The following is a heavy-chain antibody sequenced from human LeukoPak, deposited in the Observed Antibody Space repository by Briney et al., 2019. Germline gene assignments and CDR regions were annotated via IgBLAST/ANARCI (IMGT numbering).Heavy chain of an antibody. CDR3: ATAKSVAGTSKLFDY. J-gene: IGHJ4*02. V-gene: IGHV1-24*01. CDR1: GYTLTELS. CDR2: FDPEDGET. D-gene: IGHD6-19*01. Sequence: ASVKVSCKVSGYTLTELSMHWVRQAPGKGLEWMGGFDPEDGETIYAQKFQGRVTMTEDTSTDTAYMELSSLRSEDTAVYYCATAKSVAGTSKLFDYRGQGTLVTVSS.